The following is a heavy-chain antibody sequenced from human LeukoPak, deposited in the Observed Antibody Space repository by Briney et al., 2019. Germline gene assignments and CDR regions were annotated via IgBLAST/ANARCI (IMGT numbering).Heavy chain of an antibody. V-gene: IGHV3-48*03. CDR1: GFTFSSYE. J-gene: IGHJ5*02. Sequence: PGGSRRLSCAASGFTFSSYEMNWVRQAPGKGLEWVSYISSSGSTIYYADSVKGRFTISRDNAKNSLYLQMNSLRAEETAVYYCARDGAYSSSWVWFDPWGQGTLVTVSS. CDR2: ISSSGSTI. D-gene: IGHD6-13*01. CDR3: ARDGAYSSSWVWFDP.